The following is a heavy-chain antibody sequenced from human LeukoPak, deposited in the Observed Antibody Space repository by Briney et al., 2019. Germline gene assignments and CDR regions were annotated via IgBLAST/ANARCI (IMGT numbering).Heavy chain of an antibody. V-gene: IGHV3-23*01. D-gene: IGHD2-15*01. CDR2: INANGGST. CDR3: AKGPLAALGDY. CDR1: GFTFSNYA. Sequence: GGSLRLSCAASGFTFSNYAMNWVRQAPGKGLEWVSSINANGGSTYYADSVKGRFTISRDNSKNTLYLQMNSLRAVDTAVYYCAKGPLAALGDYWGQGTLVTVSS. J-gene: IGHJ4*02.